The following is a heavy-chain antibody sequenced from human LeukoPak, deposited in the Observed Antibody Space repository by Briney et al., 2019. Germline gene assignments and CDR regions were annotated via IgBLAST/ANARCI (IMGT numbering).Heavy chain of an antibody. CDR1: GYTFTSYG. V-gene: IGHV1-18*01. D-gene: IGHD3-22*01. CDR3: ARDLHYDSSGYYYVSGY. Sequence: ASVKVSCKASGYTFTSYGISWVRQAPGQGLEWMGWISAYNGNTNYAQKLQGRVTMTTDTSTSTAYMELRSLRSDDTAVYYCARDLHYDSSGYYYVSGYWGQGTLVTVSS. CDR2: ISAYNGNT. J-gene: IGHJ4*02.